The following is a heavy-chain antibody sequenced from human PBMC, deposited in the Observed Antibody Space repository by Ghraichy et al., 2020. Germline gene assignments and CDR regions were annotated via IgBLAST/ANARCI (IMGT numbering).Heavy chain of an antibody. V-gene: IGHV4-4*02. D-gene: IGHD3-3*01. Sequence: ESLNISCAVSGGSISSTNWWSWVRQPPGKGLEWIGEIYHSGSTNYNASLKSRVTISVDKSKNQFSLKLSSVTAADTAVYYCARDKIYDFWSGSSLYYGMDVWGQGTTVTVSS. CDR1: GGSISSTNW. CDR2: IYHSGST. J-gene: IGHJ6*02. CDR3: ARDKIYDFWSGSSLYYGMDV.